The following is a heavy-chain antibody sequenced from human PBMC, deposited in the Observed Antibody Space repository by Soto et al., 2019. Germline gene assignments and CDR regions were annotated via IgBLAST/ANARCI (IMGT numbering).Heavy chain of an antibody. CDR1: GGSISSYY. CDR2: IFYSGST. CDR3: AGGIAARPLGY. J-gene: IGHJ4*02. V-gene: IGHV4-59*05. Sequence: SETLSLTCTVSGGSISSYYWSWIRQPPGKGLEWIGSIFYSGSTYYNPSLKSRVTISVDTSKNQFSLKLSSVTAADTAVYYCAGGIAARPLGYWGQGTLVTVSS. D-gene: IGHD6-6*01.